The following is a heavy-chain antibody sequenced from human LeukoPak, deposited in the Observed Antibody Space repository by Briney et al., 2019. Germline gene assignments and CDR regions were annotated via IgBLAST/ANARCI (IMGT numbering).Heavy chain of an antibody. CDR2: IYYSGST. Sequence: PSETLSLTCTVSGGSISSSSYYWGWIRQPPGKGLEWIGSIYYSGSTYYNPSLKSRVTISVDTSKNQFSLKLSSVTAADTAVYYCARRPYDILTGYYDLYYYHMDVWGKGTTVTVSS. D-gene: IGHD3-9*01. CDR3: ARRPYDILTGYYDLYYYHMDV. CDR1: GGSISSSSYY. V-gene: IGHV4-39*07. J-gene: IGHJ6*03.